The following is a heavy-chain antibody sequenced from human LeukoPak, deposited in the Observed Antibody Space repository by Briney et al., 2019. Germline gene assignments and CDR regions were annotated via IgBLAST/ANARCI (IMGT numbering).Heavy chain of an antibody. CDR2: LNPNSGGT. J-gene: IGHJ4*02. CDR3: ARGFSYCDY. CDR1: GYTFSDYY. Sequence: ASMKVSCTPSGYTFSDYYIHWVRQAPGQGLEWMGWLNPNSGGTNYAQTFQGRVTMTRDTSVSTAYMELSSLISDDTALYYCARGFSYCDYWGQGTLVTVSS. V-gene: IGHV1-2*02.